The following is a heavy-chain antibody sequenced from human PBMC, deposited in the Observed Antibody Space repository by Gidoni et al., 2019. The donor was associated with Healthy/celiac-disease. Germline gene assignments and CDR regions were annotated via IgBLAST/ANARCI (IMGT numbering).Heavy chain of an antibody. V-gene: IGHV4-61*02. J-gene: IGHJ6*03. CDR1: GGSLSSGSYY. D-gene: IGHD6-13*01. CDR2: IYTSGST. Sequence: QVQLQESGPGLVKPSQTLSPSCTVSGGSLSSGSYYWSWIRQPAGKGLEWIGRIYTSGSTNYNPSLKSRVTISVETSKNQFSLKLSSVTAADTAVYYCARELGSSWYGGYYYYMDVWGKGTTVTVSS. CDR3: ARELGSSWYGGYYYYMDV.